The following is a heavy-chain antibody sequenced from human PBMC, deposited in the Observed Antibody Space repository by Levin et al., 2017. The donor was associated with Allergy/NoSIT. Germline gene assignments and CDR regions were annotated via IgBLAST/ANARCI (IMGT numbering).Heavy chain of an antibody. J-gene: IGHJ4*02. CDR3: ARDSHDYGVDTALDY. V-gene: IGHV3-7*01. D-gene: IGHD4-17*01. CDR2: IKQDGSEK. Sequence: GGSLRLSCAASGFTFSSYWMSWVRQAPGKGLECVANIKQDGSEKYYVDSVKGRFTISRDNAKNSLYLQMNSLRAEDTAVYYCARDSHDYGVDTALDYWGQGTLVTVSS. CDR1: GFTFSSYW.